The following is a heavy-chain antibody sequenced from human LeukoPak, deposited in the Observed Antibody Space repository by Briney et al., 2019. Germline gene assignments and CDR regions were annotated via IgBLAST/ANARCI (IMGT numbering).Heavy chain of an antibody. D-gene: IGHD6-13*01. CDR1: GYTFTGYY. J-gene: IGHJ4*02. Sequence: ASVKVSCKASGYTFTGYYMHWVRQAPGQGLEWMGWINPNSGGTNYAQKFQGWVTMTRDTSISTAYMELSRLRSDDTAVYYCARDQGIAAAGTPPGFDYWGQGTLVTVSS. CDR3: ARDQGIAAAGTPPGFDY. CDR2: INPNSGGT. V-gene: IGHV1-2*04.